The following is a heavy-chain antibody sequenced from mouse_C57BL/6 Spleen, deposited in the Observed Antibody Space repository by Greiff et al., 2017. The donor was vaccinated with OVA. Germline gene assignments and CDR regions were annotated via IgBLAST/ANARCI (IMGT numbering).Heavy chain of an antibody. Sequence: QVQLKESGPELVKPGASVKISCKASGYTFTDYYINWVKQRPGQGLEWIGWIFPGSGSTYYNEKFKGKATLTVDKSSSTAYMLLSSLTSEDSAVYFCARSGYGSSYFDYWGQGTTLTVSS. D-gene: IGHD1-1*01. CDR3: ARSGYGSSYFDY. CDR1: GYTFTDYY. V-gene: IGHV1-75*01. J-gene: IGHJ2*01. CDR2: IFPGSGST.